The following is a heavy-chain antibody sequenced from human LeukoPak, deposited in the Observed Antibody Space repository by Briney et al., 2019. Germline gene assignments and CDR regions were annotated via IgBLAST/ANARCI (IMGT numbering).Heavy chain of an antibody. Sequence: SETLSLTCTVSGASISSYYWSWIRQPPGKGLEWIGYIYYSGSTNYNPSLRSRVTISVDTSKNQFSLRLSSVTAADTAVYYCARHRYYYDSSGYYYQPWGQGTLVTVSS. J-gene: IGHJ5*02. D-gene: IGHD3-22*01. CDR2: IYYSGST. CDR1: GASISSYY. V-gene: IGHV4-59*01. CDR3: ARHRYYYDSSGYYYQP.